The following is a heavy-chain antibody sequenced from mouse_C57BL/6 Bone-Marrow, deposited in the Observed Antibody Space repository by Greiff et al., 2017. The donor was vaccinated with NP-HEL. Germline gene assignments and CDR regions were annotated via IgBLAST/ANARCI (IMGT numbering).Heavy chain of an antibody. J-gene: IGHJ3*01. D-gene: IGHD2-4*01. V-gene: IGHV1-56*01. CDR2: IFPGSGST. CDR3: ARDDYDGAWFAY. CDR1: GYTFTSHW. Sequence: QVQLQQSGPELVRPGASVKISCKAPGYTFTSHWMQWVRQRPGQGLEWIGEIFPGSGSTYYNEKFKGKATLTVDTSSSTAYMQLSSLTSEDSAVDFCARDDYDGAWFAYWGQGTLVTVSA.